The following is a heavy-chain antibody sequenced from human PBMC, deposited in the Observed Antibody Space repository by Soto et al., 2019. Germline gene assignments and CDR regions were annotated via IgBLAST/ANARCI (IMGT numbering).Heavy chain of an antibody. Sequence: QVQLVQSGAEVKKPGASVKVSCKASGYTFTSYGISWVRQAPGQGLEWMGWISAYNGNTNYAQKLQGRVTMTTDTXXSTAYMELRSLRSDDTAVDYCASGYSGYDWEWFDPWGQGTLVTVSS. D-gene: IGHD5-12*01. CDR1: GYTFTSYG. CDR3: ASGYSGYDWEWFDP. J-gene: IGHJ5*02. V-gene: IGHV1-18*01. CDR2: ISAYNGNT.